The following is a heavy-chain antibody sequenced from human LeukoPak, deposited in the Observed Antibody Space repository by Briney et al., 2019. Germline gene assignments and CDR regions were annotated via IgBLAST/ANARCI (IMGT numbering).Heavy chain of an antibody. CDR1: GFTFNNAW. Sequence: GGSLRLSCAASGFTFNNAWMSWVRQAPGKGLEWVGRFKSKTDGGATDYAAPVKGRFTISRDNSKNTLYLQMNSLRAEDTAVYYCARRAGDYSHPYDYWGQGILVTVSS. V-gene: IGHV3-15*01. CDR3: ARRAGDYSHPYDY. J-gene: IGHJ4*02. D-gene: IGHD3-22*01. CDR2: FKSKTDGGAT.